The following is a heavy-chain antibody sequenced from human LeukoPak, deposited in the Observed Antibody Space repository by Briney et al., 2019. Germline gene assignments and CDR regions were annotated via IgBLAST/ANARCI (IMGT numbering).Heavy chain of an antibody. CDR3: VTEGQLVGVTFDY. CDR2: MNPNSGNT. D-gene: IGHD6-6*01. CDR1: GYTFTSYD. V-gene: IGHV1-8*01. Sequence: ASVKVSCKASGYTFTSYDINWVRQATGQGLEWMGWMNPNSGNTGYAQKFQGRVTMTRNTSISTAYMELSSLRSEDTAVYYCVTEGQLVGVTFDYWGQGTLVTVSS. J-gene: IGHJ4*02.